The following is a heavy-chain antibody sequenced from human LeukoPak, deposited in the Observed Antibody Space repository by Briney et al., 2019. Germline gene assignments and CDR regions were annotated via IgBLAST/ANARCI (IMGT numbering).Heavy chain of an antibody. Sequence: GGSLRLSCAASGFTFSSYSMNWVRQAPGKGLEWVSSISSSSSYIYYADSVKGRFTISRDNAKNSLYLQMNSLRAEDTAVYYCARAPYYYDSSGPFDPWGQGTLVTVSS. CDR2: ISSSSSYI. J-gene: IGHJ5*02. CDR1: GFTFSSYS. V-gene: IGHV3-21*01. D-gene: IGHD3-22*01. CDR3: ARAPYYYDSSGPFDP.